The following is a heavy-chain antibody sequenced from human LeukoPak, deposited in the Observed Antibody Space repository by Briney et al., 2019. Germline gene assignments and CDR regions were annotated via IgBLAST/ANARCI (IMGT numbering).Heavy chain of an antibody. J-gene: IGHJ4*02. D-gene: IGHD2/OR15-2a*01. CDR1: GGSISSSY. Sequence: SETLSLTCTVSGGSISSSYWSWIRQPPGKGLEWIGFIDYSGSTNYNPSLKSRVTMSVDTSKNQFSLKLSSVTAADTADYYCAGGPYCDRSNCFSAYFDYWGQGTLVAVSS. V-gene: IGHV4-59*01. CDR2: IDYSGST. CDR3: AGGPYCDRSNCFSAYFDY.